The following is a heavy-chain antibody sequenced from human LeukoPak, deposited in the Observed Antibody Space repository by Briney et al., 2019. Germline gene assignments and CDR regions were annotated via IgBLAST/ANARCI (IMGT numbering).Heavy chain of an antibody. Sequence: SETLSLTCAVYGGSFSGYYWSWIRQPPGKGLEWIGYIYYSGSTNYNPSLKSRVTISVDTSKNQFSLKLSSVTAADTAVYYCACSGSYYGGFDYWGQGTLVTVSS. CDR2: IYYSGST. CDR1: GGSFSGYY. J-gene: IGHJ4*02. D-gene: IGHD1-26*01. V-gene: IGHV4-59*01. CDR3: ACSGSYYGGFDY.